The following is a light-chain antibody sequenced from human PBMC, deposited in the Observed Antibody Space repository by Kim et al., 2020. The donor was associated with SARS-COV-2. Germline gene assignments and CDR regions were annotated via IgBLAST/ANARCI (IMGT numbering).Light chain of an antibody. CDR1: NLRCYY. Sequence: VALRQTVRITCQGDNLRCYYAGWYQQKPGQAPVLVIYDKNNRPSVMPDRFSGSSSGNTASLTITGAQAEDEADYYCNSRDSSGNVVFGGGTQLTVL. CDR2: DKN. CDR3: NSRDSSGNVV. V-gene: IGLV3-19*01. J-gene: IGLJ2*01.